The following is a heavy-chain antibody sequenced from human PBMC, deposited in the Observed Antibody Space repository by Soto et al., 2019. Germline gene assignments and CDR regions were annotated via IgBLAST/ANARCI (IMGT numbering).Heavy chain of an antibody. Sequence: SGGSLRLSCAASGCTLSSYGRHWVRQAPGKGLEWVAVIWYDGSNKYYADSVKGRFTISRDNSKNTLYLQMNSLTAEDTAVYYCARATDLVYCDVWGRGTLVTVSS. V-gene: IGHV3-33*01. CDR3: ARATDLVYCDV. D-gene: IGHD2-21*01. CDR2: IWYDGSNK. J-gene: IGHJ4*02. CDR1: GCTLSSYG.